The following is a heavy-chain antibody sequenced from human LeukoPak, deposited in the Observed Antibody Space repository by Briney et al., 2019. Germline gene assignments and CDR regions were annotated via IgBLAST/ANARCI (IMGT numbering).Heavy chain of an antibody. J-gene: IGHJ5*02. V-gene: IGHV3-74*03. CDR1: GFTFSSHW. D-gene: IGHD4-17*01. Sequence: PGGSLRLSCAASGFTFSSHWMHWVRQAPGKGLVWVSCINTDVSSTTYADSVKGRFTISRDNGKNTLYLQMNSLRADDTAVYYCVRGGTHYGDFDPWGQGTLVIVSS. CDR2: INTDVSST. CDR3: VRGGTHYGDFDP.